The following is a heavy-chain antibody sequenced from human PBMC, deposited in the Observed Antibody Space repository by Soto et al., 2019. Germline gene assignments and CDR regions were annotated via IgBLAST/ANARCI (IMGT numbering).Heavy chain of an antibody. J-gene: IGHJ5*01. CDR2: IYHSGST. D-gene: IGHD6-19*01. Sequence: SETLSLTCAVSGGSISSGGYSWSWIRQPPGKGLEWIGYIYHSGSTNYNPSLKSRVTISVDTSKNQFSLKLSSVTAADTAVYYCARGGYSSGWYGSWGQGTLVTVSS. V-gene: IGHV4-30-2*02. CDR3: ARGGYSSGWYGS. CDR1: GGSISSGGYS.